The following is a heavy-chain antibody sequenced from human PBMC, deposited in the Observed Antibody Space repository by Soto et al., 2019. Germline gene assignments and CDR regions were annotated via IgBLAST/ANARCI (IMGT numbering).Heavy chain of an antibody. CDR2: IYYSGST. J-gene: IGHJ5*02. V-gene: IGHV4-59*01. CDR1: GGSISSYY. D-gene: IGHD3-10*01. Sequence: ETLSGTCTVSGGSISSYYWSWIRQPPGKGLEWIGYIYYSGSTNYNPSLKSRVTISVDTSKNQFSLKLSSVTAADTAVYYCARVLRVSDHHRITRWFDPWGQGTLVTVSS. CDR3: ARVLRVSDHHRITRWFDP.